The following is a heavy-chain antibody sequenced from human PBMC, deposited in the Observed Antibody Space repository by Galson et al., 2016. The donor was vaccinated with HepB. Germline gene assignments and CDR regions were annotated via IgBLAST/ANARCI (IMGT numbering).Heavy chain of an antibody. J-gene: IGHJ4*02. CDR1: GRSTNSYY. V-gene: IGHV4-59*01. CDR3: ARGASTYSGSYPIAVSFDY. D-gene: IGHD1-26*01. CDR2: AHYGGST. Sequence: SETLSLTCFVSGRSTNSYYWSWIRQPPGKGLEWIGYAHYGGSTTYNPSLEGRVTISVDMSKKQFSLRLTSVTAADTAMYYCARGASTYSGSYPIAVSFDYWGLGSLVTVS.